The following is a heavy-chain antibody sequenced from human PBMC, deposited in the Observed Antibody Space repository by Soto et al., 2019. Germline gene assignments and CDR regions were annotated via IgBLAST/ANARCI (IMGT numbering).Heavy chain of an antibody. Sequence: QLQLQESGSGLVKPSQTLSLTCAVSGGSISSGGYSWSWIRQPPGKGLEWIGYIYHSGSTYYNPSLKRRVTISVDRSKNQFSLKLSSVTAADTAVYYCARVHCSGGSCYSGWFDPWGQGTLVTVSS. D-gene: IGHD2-15*01. CDR2: IYHSGST. CDR1: GGSISSGGYS. J-gene: IGHJ5*02. CDR3: ARVHCSGGSCYSGWFDP. V-gene: IGHV4-30-2*01.